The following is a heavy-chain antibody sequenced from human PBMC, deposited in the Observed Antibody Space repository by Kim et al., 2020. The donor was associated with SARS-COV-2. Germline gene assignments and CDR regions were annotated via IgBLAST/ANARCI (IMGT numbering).Heavy chain of an antibody. D-gene: IGHD3-22*01. CDR2: FDPEDVET. Sequence: ASVKVSCKVSGYTLTELSMHLVRQAPGKGLEWMGGFDPEDVETIYAQKFQGRVTMTEDTSTDTAYMELSSLRSEDTAVYYCATLDSSGYYKEYYFDYWGQGTLVTVSS. CDR1: GYTLTELS. CDR3: ATLDSSGYYKEYYFDY. J-gene: IGHJ4*02. V-gene: IGHV1-24*01.